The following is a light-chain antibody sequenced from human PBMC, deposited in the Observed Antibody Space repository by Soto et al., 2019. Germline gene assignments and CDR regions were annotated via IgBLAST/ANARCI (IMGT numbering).Light chain of an antibody. J-gene: IGKJ5*01. CDR3: QHLDSYPLT. CDR1: QGINSN. CDR2: AAS. V-gene: IGKV1-9*01. Sequence: SQLTQYPSYLSASVGDTVTITFLASQGINSNSAWYQQKPGKAPKLLIYAASTLQSGVPSRFSGSGSGTDFTLTISGLQPEDFAAYYCQHLDSYPLTFGQGTLLEIK.